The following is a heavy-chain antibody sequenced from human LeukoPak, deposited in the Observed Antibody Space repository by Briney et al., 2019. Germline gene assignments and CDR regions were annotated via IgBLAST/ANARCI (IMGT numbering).Heavy chain of an antibody. CDR3: ARGPPNWGMVGY. Sequence: ASVKVSCKASGYTFTSFDFNWVRQATGQGLEWMGWMKSNNGHTGYAQKFQDRVTMTRDTSISTAYMELSSLTFEDTAVYYCARGPPNWGMVGYWGEGTLVSVFS. CDR1: GYTFTSFD. V-gene: IGHV1-8*01. CDR2: MKSNNGHT. D-gene: IGHD7-27*01. J-gene: IGHJ4*02.